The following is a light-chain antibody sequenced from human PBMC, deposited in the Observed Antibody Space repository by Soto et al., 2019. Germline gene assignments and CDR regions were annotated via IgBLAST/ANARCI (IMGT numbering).Light chain of an antibody. CDR3: MQALHLPWT. V-gene: IGKV2-28*01. CDR1: QSLLHTNGKNY. J-gene: IGKJ1*01. Sequence: DIVMTQSPLPLPVTPGEPASISCRSSQSLLHTNGKNYLDWYLQKPGQSPQLLIYFGSNRASRVPDRFSGSGSGTDFTQKISRVEADDVGVYYCMQALHLPWTFGQGTKVEIK. CDR2: FGS.